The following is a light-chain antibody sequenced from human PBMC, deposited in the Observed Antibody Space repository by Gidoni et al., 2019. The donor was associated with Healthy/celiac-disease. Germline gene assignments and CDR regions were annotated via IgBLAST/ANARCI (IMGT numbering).Light chain of an antibody. J-gene: IGKJ2*03. CDR2: GAA. CDR1: QSVSSN. CDR3: QQYNNWPPRRS. V-gene: IGKV3-15*01. Sequence: ETVMTQSPATLSVSPGDRATLSCRASQSVSSNLAWYQQKPGQAPRHLIYGAATRATGIPARLSGSGSGTEFTLTISSLQSEDFAVDYCQQYNNWPPRRSFGQGTKLEIK.